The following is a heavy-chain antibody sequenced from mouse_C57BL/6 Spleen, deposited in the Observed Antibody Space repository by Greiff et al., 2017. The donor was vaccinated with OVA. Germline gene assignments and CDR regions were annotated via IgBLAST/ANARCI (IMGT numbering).Heavy chain of an antibody. CDR1: GFTFSSYA. J-gene: IGHJ2*01. Sequence: EVQLVESGGGLVKPGGSLKLSCAASGFTFSSYAMSWVRQTPEKRLEWVATISDGGSYTYYPDNVKGRFTISRDNAKNNLYLQMSHLKSEDTAMYYCPRDGDGSSYFDYWGQGTTLTVSS. CDR2: ISDGGSYT. CDR3: PRDGDGSSYFDY. V-gene: IGHV5-4*01. D-gene: IGHD1-1*01.